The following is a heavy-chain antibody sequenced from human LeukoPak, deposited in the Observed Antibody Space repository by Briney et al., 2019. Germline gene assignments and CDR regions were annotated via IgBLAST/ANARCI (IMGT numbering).Heavy chain of an antibody. D-gene: IGHD2-2*01. CDR1: GFTFSSYW. CDR2: IKQEGSEK. V-gene: IGHV3-7*01. Sequence: GGALRLSCAASGFTFSSYWMSWVRQAPGKGLEWVANIKQEGSEKYDVDSVEGRFTISRDNANNSLYLQVNSLRDEDTAVYYCARRYCSSTSCSNWFDPWGQGTMVTVSS. CDR3: ARRYCSSTSCSNWFDP. J-gene: IGHJ5*02.